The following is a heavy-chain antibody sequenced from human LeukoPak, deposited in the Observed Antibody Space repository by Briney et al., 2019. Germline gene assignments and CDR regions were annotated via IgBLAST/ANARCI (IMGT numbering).Heavy chain of an antibody. V-gene: IGHV4-59*11. Sequence: SETLSLTCTVSGGSISSHYWNWIRQPPGKGLEWIGYISYSGSTNYNPSLRSRVTISVDTSRDQFSLKLSSVTAADTAVYYCARAPYDILTGSLSYFAYWGQGTLVTVSS. D-gene: IGHD3-9*01. CDR3: ARAPYDILTGSLSYFAY. CDR2: ISYSGST. J-gene: IGHJ4*02. CDR1: GGSISSHY.